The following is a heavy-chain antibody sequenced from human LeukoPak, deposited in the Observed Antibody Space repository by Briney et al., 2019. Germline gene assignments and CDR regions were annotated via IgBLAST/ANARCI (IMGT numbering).Heavy chain of an antibody. J-gene: IGHJ5*02. V-gene: IGHV4-34*01. D-gene: IGHD2-21*01. CDR2: INHSGST. CDR3: ARVYPLGEYNWFDP. CDR1: GGSFSGYY. Sequence: SETLSLTCAVYGGSFSGYYWSWIRQPPGKGLEWIGEINHSGSTNYNPSLKSRVTISVDTSKNQFSLKLSSVAAADTAVYYCARVYPLGEYNWFDPWGQGTLVTVSS.